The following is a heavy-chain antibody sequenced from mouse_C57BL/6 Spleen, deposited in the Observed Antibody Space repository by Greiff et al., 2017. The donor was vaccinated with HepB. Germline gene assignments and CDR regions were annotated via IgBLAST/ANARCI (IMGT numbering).Heavy chain of an antibody. Sequence: QVQLQQSGPELVKPGASVKISCKASGYSFTSYYIHWVKQRPGQGLEWIGWIYPGSGNTKYNEKFKGKATLTADTSSSTAYMQLSSLTSEDSAVYYCARFYDYDGPWFAYWGQGTLVTVSA. CDR3: ARFYDYDGPWFAY. CDR2: IYPGSGNT. J-gene: IGHJ3*01. D-gene: IGHD2-4*01. CDR1: GYSFTSYY. V-gene: IGHV1-66*01.